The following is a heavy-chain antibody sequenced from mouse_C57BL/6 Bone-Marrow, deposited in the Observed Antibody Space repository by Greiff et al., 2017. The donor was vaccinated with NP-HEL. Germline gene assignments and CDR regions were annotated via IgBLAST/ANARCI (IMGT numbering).Heavy chain of an antibody. Sequence: VKLLESGPGLVKPSQSLFLTCSITGYPITSGYYWIWIRQSPGKPLEWMGYITHSGETFYNPSLPSPISITRETSKNQFFLQLNSVTTEDTAMYYCAGDRDDYDGFAYWGQGTLVTVSA. D-gene: IGHD2-4*01. CDR2: ITHSGET. V-gene: IGHV12-3*01. CDR1: GYPITSGYY. CDR3: AGDRDDYDGFAY. J-gene: IGHJ3*01.